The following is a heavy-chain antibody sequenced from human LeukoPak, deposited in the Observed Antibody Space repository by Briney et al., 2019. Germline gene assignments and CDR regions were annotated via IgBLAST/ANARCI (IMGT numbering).Heavy chain of an antibody. V-gene: IGHV1-2*02. J-gene: IGHJ4*02. CDR3: APLTGDEHYFDS. CDR1: GYTFTDYY. CDR2: NNPIFGGT. D-gene: IGHD7-27*01. Sequence: ASVKVSCKASGYTFTDYYIHWVRQAPGQGLEWLGWNNPIFGGTNYAQKFQGRVTMTTDTSISTAYMELSRLRSDDTAVYYCAPLTGDEHYFDSWGQGTLVTVSS.